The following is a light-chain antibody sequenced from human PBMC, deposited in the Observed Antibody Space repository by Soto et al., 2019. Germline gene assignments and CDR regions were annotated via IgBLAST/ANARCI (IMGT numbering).Light chain of an antibody. CDR3: QQRNNCPWT. V-gene: IGKV3-11*01. Sequence: EIVLTQSPATLSLSPGERATLSCRASQSVRSYLAWYQQKPGQAPRLLIYDASSRATGIPGRFSGSGSGTDFTLTISSLEHEDSAVYYCQQRNNCPWTFGQGTKVEIK. CDR2: DAS. J-gene: IGKJ1*01. CDR1: QSVRSY.